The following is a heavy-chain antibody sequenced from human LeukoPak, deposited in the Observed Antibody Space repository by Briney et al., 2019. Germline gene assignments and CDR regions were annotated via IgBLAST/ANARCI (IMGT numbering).Heavy chain of an antibody. J-gene: IGHJ4*02. CDR3: GTAQY. CDR2: ISSDGSTT. V-gene: IGHV3-74*01. CDR1: GFIFNDFW. Sequence: GGSLRLSCAVSGFIFNDFWMHWLRQVPGKGPVWVSRISSDGSTTYYADSVKGRFTISRDNAKNTLYLQMSSLRAEDTAVYYCGTAQYWGQGTLLTVSS.